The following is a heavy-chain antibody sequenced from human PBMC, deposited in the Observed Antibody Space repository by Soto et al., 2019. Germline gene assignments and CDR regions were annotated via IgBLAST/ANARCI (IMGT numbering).Heavy chain of an antibody. D-gene: IGHD1-26*01. J-gene: IGHJ3*01. Sequence: EVQLLESGGGLVQPGGSLRLSCAVSGLTFSDYPLDWVRQAPGKGLEWISRISGSAISTYYADSVKGRFTISRDNSNNTLYLEMSSLRAEDTAVYYCAKPQSESYYAAFDVWGQGTAVTVSS. CDR2: ISGSAIST. V-gene: IGHV3-23*01. CDR3: AKPQSESYYAAFDV. CDR1: GLTFSDYP.